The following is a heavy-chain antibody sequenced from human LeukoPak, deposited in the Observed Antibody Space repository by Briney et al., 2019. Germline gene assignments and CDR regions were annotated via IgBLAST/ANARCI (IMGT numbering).Heavy chain of an antibody. CDR2: ISSSSSYI. V-gene: IGHV3-21*01. Sequence: PGGSLRLSCAASGFTFTSYSMTWVRQAPGKGLEWVSSISSSSSYIYYADSVKGRFTISRDNAKNSLYLQMNSLRAEDTAVYYCARVAYSSSSYFDYRGQGTLVTVSS. CDR1: GFTFTSYS. CDR3: ARVAYSSSSYFDY. D-gene: IGHD6-13*01. J-gene: IGHJ4*02.